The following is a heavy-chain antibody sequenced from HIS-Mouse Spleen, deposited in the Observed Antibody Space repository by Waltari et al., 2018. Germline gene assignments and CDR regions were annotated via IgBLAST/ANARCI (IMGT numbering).Heavy chain of an antibody. J-gene: IGHJ2*01. Sequence: QLQLQESGPGLVKPSETLSLTCTVSGGPLSSSSYSRGWFRQPPGKGLEWLGSIYYSGRTYYNPSLKSRVTISVDTSKNQFSLKLSSVTAADTAVYYCAREIPYSSSWYDWYFDLWGRGTLVTVSS. D-gene: IGHD6-13*01. CDR2: IYYSGRT. V-gene: IGHV4-39*07. CDR1: GGPLSSSSYS. CDR3: AREIPYSSSWYDWYFDL.